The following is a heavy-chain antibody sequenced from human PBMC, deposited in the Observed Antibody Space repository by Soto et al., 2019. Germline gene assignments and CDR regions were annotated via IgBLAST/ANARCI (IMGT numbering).Heavy chain of an antibody. CDR3: VRGGSEWSPRNYYYGMDV. Sequence: QVQLVQSGAEVKKPGSSVKVSCKASGGTFSSYAISWVRQAPGQGLEWMGGIIPIFGTANYAQKFQGRVTITADESTSTAYMELSSLRSEDTAVYYCVRGGSEWSPRNYYYGMDVWGQGTTVTVSS. CDR2: IIPIFGTA. CDR1: GGTFSSYA. D-gene: IGHD3-3*01. J-gene: IGHJ6*02. V-gene: IGHV1-69*01.